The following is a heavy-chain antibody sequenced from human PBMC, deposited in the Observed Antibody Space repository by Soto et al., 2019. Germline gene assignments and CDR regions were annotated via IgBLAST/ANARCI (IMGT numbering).Heavy chain of an antibody. CDR1: GYTFTSYY. D-gene: IGHD3-22*01. CDR2: INPSGGST. V-gene: IGHV1-46*01. J-gene: IGHJ4*02. Sequence: ASVKVSCKASGYTFTSYYMHWVRQAPGQGLEWMGIINPSGGSTSYAQKFQGRVTMTRDTSTSTVYMELSSLRSEDTAVYYCARAFTTCYYDSSGFADFDYWGQGTLVTVSS. CDR3: ARAFTTCYYDSSGFADFDY.